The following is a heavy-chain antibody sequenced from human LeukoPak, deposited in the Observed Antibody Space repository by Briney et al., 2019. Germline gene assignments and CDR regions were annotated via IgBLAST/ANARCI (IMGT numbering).Heavy chain of an antibody. Sequence: GGSLRLSCAASGFTFSSYAMTWVRQTPGKGLEWVANIKEDGTEKSLVDSVKGRFTISRDNTKNLLFLEMNNLRGDDTAIYYCVRESRPGGAMGLYHNLDYWGQGTLVAVSS. CDR3: VRESRPGGAMGLYHNLDY. CDR2: IKEDGTEK. J-gene: IGHJ4*02. CDR1: GFTFSSYA. V-gene: IGHV3-7*01. D-gene: IGHD1-1*01.